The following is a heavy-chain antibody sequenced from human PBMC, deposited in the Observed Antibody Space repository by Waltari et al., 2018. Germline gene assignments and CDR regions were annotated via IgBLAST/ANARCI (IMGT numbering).Heavy chain of an antibody. CDR2: ISSSSSYI. CDR3: ARDGPHYCSGGSFSYDY. V-gene: IGHV3-21*01. Sequence: EVQLVESGGGLVKPGGSLRLSCPASGFTFSSYSMNWVRQAPGQGLEWVSSISSSSSYIYYADSVKGRFTISRDNAKNSLYLQMNSLRAEDTAVYYCARDGPHYCSGGSFSYDYWGQGTLVTVSS. CDR1: GFTFSSYS. D-gene: IGHD2-15*01. J-gene: IGHJ4*02.